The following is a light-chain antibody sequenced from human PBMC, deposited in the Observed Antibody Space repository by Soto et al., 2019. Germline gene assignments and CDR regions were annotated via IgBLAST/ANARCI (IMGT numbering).Light chain of an antibody. CDR2: ATS. J-gene: IGKJ5*01. V-gene: IGKV3-15*01. CDR1: RSVDTD. Sequence: EILMTQSPATLSVSPGDSATLSCRASRSVDTDLAWYQQKPGQAPRLLVFATSARATGVPDRFRGSRSGTEFTLSISSLQSEDFAVYYCQQYNNWPPITFGQGTRLEIK. CDR3: QQYNNWPPIT.